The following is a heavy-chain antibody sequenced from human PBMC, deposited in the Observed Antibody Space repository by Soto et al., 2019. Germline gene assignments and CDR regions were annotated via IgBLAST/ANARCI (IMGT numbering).Heavy chain of an antibody. Sequence: SETLSLTSNVSGGSASSGRYFWSWIRQPPGKGLEWIGYIYNSGNSKYNPSLKSRVTISADTSKNQFSLKLSSVTAADTAVYYCAREGRVATFDYWGQGSLVTVS. J-gene: IGHJ4*02. CDR2: IYNSGNS. CDR1: GGSASSGRYF. CDR3: AREGRVATFDY. V-gene: IGHV4-61*01. D-gene: IGHD5-12*01.